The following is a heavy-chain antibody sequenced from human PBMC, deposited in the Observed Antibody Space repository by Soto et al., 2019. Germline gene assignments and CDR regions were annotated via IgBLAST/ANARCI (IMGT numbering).Heavy chain of an antibody. CDR2: IIPMFGTA. CDR1: GGTFRNYG. D-gene: IGHD3-3*01. V-gene: IGHV1-69*13. Sequence: AASVKVSCKASGGTFRNYGINWVRQAPGQGLEWMGGIIPMFGTANYAQNFLGRVTITADESTSTVYMELSSLRSEDTAVYYCARRATNDFDFWSGYYDFDYWGQGTLVTVSS. CDR3: ARRATNDFDFWSGYYDFDY. J-gene: IGHJ4*02.